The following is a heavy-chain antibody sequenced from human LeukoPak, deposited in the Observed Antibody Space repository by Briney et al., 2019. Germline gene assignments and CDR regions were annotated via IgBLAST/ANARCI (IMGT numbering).Heavy chain of an antibody. CDR1: GDSISSGDYY. J-gene: IGHJ4*02. CDR3: AREGKDTMVRGVWYYFDY. CDR2: ISRSGST. D-gene: IGHD3-10*01. V-gene: IGHV4-61*02. Sequence: SQTLSLTCTVSGDSISSGDYYWSWIRQPAGKGLEWIGRISRSGSTNYNPSLKSRVTISVDTSKNQFSLKLSSVTAADTAVYYCAREGKDTMVRGVWYYFDYWGQGTLVTVSS.